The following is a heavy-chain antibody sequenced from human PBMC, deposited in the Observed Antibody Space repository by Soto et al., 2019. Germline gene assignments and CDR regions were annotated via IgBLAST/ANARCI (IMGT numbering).Heavy chain of an antibody. CDR3: ARRGIRRGSGSYSSHGMDV. J-gene: IGHJ6*02. D-gene: IGHD3-10*01. CDR1: GYSFASYW. CDR2: IYPGDSDT. Sequence: PXESLKTSCKGSGYSFASYWSGWVRQMPGKGLEWMGIIYPGDSDTRYSPSFQGQVTISADKSISTAYLQWSSLKASDTAMYYCARRGIRRGSGSYSSHGMDVWGQGTTVTVSS. V-gene: IGHV5-51*01.